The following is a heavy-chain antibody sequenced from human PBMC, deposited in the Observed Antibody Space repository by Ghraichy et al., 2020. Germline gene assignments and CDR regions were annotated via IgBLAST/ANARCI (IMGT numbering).Heavy chain of an antibody. Sequence: SVKVSCKASGGTFSSYAISWVRQAPGQGLEWMGGIIPIFGTANYAQKFQGRVTITADESTSTAYMELSSLRSEDTAVYYCARPDCSADACYSLQHWGQGTLVTVSS. CDR3: ARPDCSADACYSLQH. V-gene: IGHV1-69*13. D-gene: IGHD2-15*01. CDR1: GGTFSSYA. J-gene: IGHJ1*01. CDR2: IIPIFGTA.